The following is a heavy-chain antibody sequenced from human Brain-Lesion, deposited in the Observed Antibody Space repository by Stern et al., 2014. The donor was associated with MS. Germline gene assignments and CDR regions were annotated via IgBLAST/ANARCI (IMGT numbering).Heavy chain of an antibody. CDR1: GFTFSYHA. D-gene: IGHD4-17*01. CDR3: ARGGAVTTSDYYLDY. CDR2: ISYDGSDK. V-gene: IGHV3-30*01. J-gene: IGHJ4*02. Sequence: VQLVESGGGVVQPGRSLRLSCAASGFTFSYHAMHWVRQAPGKGLEWVALISYDGSDKNDAASVKGRFTISRDNSRNTLYLQMNSLRVDDTAVYYCARGGAVTTSDYYLDYWGQGILVTVSS.